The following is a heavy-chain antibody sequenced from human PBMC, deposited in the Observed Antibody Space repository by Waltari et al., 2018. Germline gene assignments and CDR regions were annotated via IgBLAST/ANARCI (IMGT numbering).Heavy chain of an antibody. V-gene: IGHV4-59*11. CDR1: GGSISSHY. D-gene: IGHD6-19*01. CDR2: IYYSGST. J-gene: IGHJ4*02. CDR3: ARGSGSGWYYY. Sequence: QVQLQESGPGLVKPSETLSLTCPVSGGSISSHYWSWIRQPPGKGLEWIGYIYYSGSTNYNPSLKSRVTISVDTSKNQFSLKLSSVTAADTAVYYCARGSGSGWYYYWGQGTLVTVSS.